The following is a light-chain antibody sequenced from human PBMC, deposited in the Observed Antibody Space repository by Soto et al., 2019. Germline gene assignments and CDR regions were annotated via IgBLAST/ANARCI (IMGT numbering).Light chain of an antibody. CDR2: DVS. V-gene: IGLV2-11*01. CDR1: STDVGGYTH. Sequence: QSALTQPRSVSGSPGQSVTISCTGISTDVGGYTHVSWYQQRPDKAPKLIISDVSQRPSGVPDRFSGSKSDNTASLTISGLQAEDEADYYCCSYTSSSSWVFDGGTKLTVL. CDR3: CSYTSSSSWV. J-gene: IGLJ3*02.